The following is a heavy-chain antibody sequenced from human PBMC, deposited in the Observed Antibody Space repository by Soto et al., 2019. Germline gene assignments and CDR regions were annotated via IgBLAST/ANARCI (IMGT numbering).Heavy chain of an antibody. Sequence: GGSLRLSCAASGFTFDDYAMHWVRQAPGKGLEWVSGISWNSGSIGYADSVKGRFTISRDNAKNSLYLQMNSLRAEDTALYYCAKDHLTVTTEGLFDYWGQGTLVTVSS. CDR3: AKDHLTVTTEGLFDY. D-gene: IGHD4-17*01. V-gene: IGHV3-9*01. CDR1: GFTFDDYA. J-gene: IGHJ4*02. CDR2: ISWNSGSI.